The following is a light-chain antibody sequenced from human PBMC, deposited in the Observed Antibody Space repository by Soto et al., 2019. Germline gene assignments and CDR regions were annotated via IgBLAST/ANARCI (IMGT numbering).Light chain of an antibody. CDR3: QQYDSSPFT. CDR2: GAF. CDR1: QSVSTSY. J-gene: IGKJ3*01. V-gene: IGKV3-20*01. Sequence: EIVLTQSPGTLSLSPGERATLSCRASQSVSTSYLAWYQQKPGQAPRLLIYGAFSRATGISDRFSGSGSGTDFTLTINRLEPEDFAVYYCQQYDSSPFTFGPGTKVYIK.